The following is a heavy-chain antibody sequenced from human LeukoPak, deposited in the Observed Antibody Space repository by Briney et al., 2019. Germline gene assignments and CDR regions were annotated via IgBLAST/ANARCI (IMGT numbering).Heavy chain of an antibody. CDR3: ISDVYREVDTIGSWYFHL. Sequence: GGSLPLPCSACGFNFSKAWMSCVGPPAGRGVAGVDRIKSKTYGVNTAYAEPVKDSFTISRDDSIYTLYLEMNSLKTEVTVVEYCISDVYREVDTIGSWYFHLWGRGTLVTVSS. CDR2: IKSKTYGVNT. D-gene: IGHD5-12*01. J-gene: IGHJ2*01. CDR1: GFNFSKAW. V-gene: IGHV3-15*01.